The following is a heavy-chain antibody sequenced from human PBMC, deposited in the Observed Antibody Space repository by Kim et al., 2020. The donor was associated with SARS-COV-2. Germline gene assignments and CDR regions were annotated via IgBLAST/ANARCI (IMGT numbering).Heavy chain of an antibody. J-gene: IGHJ4*02. D-gene: IGHD3-10*01. Sequence: YADAVKGRFTIYRDNAKNSRYLQMNSLRAEDTAIYYWSRDGLRSGEFDWWGQGTLVTVSS. CDR3: SRDGLRSGEFDW. V-gene: IGHV3-48*03.